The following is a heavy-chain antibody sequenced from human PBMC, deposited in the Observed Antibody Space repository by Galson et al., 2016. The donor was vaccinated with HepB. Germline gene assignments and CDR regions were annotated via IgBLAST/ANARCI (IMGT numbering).Heavy chain of an antibody. D-gene: IGHD4-17*01. CDR1: GGSISTYY. CDR2: LCYSGST. J-gene: IGHJ4*02. CDR3: ARMTHVYGDSLQVPNFRYYFDH. Sequence: SETLSLTCTVSGGSISTYYWSWIRQPPGKGLEWIGFLCYSGSTSYNPSLGSRVVMSVDTSKNQFYLRVSSVTAADTAVYFCARMTHVYGDSLQVPNFRYYFDHWGQGTLVTVSS. V-gene: IGHV4-59*01.